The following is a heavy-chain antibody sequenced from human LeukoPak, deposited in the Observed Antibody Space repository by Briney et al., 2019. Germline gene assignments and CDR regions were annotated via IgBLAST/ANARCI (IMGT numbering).Heavy chain of an antibody. CDR2: SDPEDGET. CDR1: GYTLTELS. Sequence: ASVKVSCTVSGYTLTELSMHWVRQAPGKGLEWMGGSDPEDGETIYAQKFQGRVTMTEDTSTDTAYMELSSLRSEDTAVHYCATPSYYYYGMDVWGQGTTVTVSS. CDR3: ATPSYYYYGMDV. J-gene: IGHJ6*02. V-gene: IGHV1-24*01.